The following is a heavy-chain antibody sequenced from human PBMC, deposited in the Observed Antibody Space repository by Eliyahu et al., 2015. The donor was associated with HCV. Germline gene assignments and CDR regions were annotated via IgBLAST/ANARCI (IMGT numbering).Heavy chain of an antibody. Sequence: QVQLVQSGAEVKKPGSSVKVSCKASGGTLGRHTISWVRQAPGQGLEWMGGIIPFFGTAYYAQKFQGRVTITADESASTVHMELSSLRPEDTAVYFCALEGGSSGPRWFDPWGQGTLVTVSS. D-gene: IGHD3-22*01. V-gene: IGHV1-69*01. CDR1: GGTLGRHT. CDR3: ALEGGSSGPRWFDP. J-gene: IGHJ5*02. CDR2: IIPFFGTA.